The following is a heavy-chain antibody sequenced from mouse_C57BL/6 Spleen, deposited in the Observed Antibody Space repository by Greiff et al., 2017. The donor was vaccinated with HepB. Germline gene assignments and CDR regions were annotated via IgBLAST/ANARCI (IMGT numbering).Heavy chain of an antibody. V-gene: IGHV1-15*01. J-gene: IGHJ1*03. D-gene: IGHD2-12*01. CDR2: IDPETGGT. Sequence: QVQLKQSGAELVRPGASVTLSCKASGYTFTDYEMHWVKQTPVHGLEWIGAIDPETGGTAYNQKFKGKAILTADKSSSTAYMELRSLTSEDSAVYYCTRSVTTGYWYFDVWGTGTTVTVSS. CDR1: GYTFTDYE. CDR3: TRSVTTGYWYFDV.